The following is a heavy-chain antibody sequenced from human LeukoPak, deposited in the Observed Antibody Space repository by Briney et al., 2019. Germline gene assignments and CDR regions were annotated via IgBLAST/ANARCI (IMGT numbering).Heavy chain of an antibody. J-gene: IGHJ4*02. CDR3: ARWAGTYHTN. CDR2: IYTTGST. D-gene: IGHD3-10*01. V-gene: IGHV4-4*07. Sequence: SETLSLTCTDPGGSISSYDWSWIRQPAGKGLEWIGRIYTTGSTNYNPSLKSRVTLSVDTSKNQFSLKLSSVTAADTAVYYCARWAGTYHTNWGQGTLVTVSS. CDR1: GGSISSYD.